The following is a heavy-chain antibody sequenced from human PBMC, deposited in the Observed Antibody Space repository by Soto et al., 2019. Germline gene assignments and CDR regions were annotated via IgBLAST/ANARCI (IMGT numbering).Heavy chain of an antibody. CDR3: ARVLYGSGTNWFDP. D-gene: IGHD3-10*01. CDR1: GFTFSDYY. J-gene: IGHJ5*02. V-gene: IGHV3-11*01. Sequence: QVQLVESGGGLVKPGGSLRLSCTASGFTFSDYYMGWIRQAPGEGLEYMSYISISGTSVHYADSVKGRFTISRDNTRNSLYLQMNSLSAEDTAMYYCARVLYGSGTNWFDPWGQGALVTVSS. CDR2: ISISGTSV.